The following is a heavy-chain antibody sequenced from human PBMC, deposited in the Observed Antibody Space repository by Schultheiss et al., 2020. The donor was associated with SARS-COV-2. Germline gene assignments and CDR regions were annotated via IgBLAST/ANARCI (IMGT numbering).Heavy chain of an antibody. CDR2: INHSGST. V-gene: IGHV4-34*01. CDR3: ARDSRGNSGYDWFDP. Sequence: SQTLSLTCAVYGGSFSGYYWSWIRQPPGKGLEWIGEINHSGSTNYNPSLKSRVTISVDTSTNQFSLKLRSVTAADTAVYYCARDSRGNSGYDWFDPWGQGTLVTVSS. D-gene: IGHD4-23*01. CDR1: GGSFSGYY. J-gene: IGHJ5*02.